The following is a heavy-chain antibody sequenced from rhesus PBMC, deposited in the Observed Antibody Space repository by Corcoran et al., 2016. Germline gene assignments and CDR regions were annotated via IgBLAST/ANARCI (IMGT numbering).Heavy chain of an antibody. D-gene: IGHD6-13*01. J-gene: IGHJ4*01. CDR2: ISGSSGST. V-gene: IGHV4-65*01. CDR1: GGSISSSNW. Sequence: QVQLQESGPGLVKPSETLSLTCAVSGGSISSSNWWSWIRPPPGKGLEWIGYISGSSGSTYYHPSLKSRVTISTDTSKNQFSLKLSSVTAADTAVYYCARGMSIAAGLTYWGQGVLVTVSS. CDR3: ARGMSIAAGLTY.